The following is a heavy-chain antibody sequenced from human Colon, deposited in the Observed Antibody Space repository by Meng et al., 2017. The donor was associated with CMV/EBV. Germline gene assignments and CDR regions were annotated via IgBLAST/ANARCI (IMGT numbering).Heavy chain of an antibody. Sequence: SETLSLTCSVYGGSFSGYFWTWIRQPPGKGLEWIGEIDHAGSTNYNPSLKSRVTMSVDTSVNQVSLNLSSVTAADTAVYYCAGVAARISLSFDYWGQGTLVTVSS. J-gene: IGHJ4*02. CDR3: AGVAARISLSFDY. V-gene: IGHV4-34*01. D-gene: IGHD6-6*01. CDR2: IDHAGST. CDR1: GGSFSGYF.